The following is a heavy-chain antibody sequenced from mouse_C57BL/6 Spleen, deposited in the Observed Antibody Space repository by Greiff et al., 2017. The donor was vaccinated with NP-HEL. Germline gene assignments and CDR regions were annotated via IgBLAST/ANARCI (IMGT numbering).Heavy chain of an antibody. CDR3: ARGGDYGSSYGYFDV. CDR2: INPSSGYT. D-gene: IGHD1-1*01. J-gene: IGHJ1*03. Sequence: QVQLQQSGAELARPGASVKMSCKASGYTFTSYTMHWVEQRPGQGLEWIGYINPSSGYTKYNQKFKDKATLTADKSSSTAYMQLSSLTSEDSAVYYCARGGDYGSSYGYFDVWGTGTTVTVSS. CDR1: GYTFTSYT. V-gene: IGHV1-4*01.